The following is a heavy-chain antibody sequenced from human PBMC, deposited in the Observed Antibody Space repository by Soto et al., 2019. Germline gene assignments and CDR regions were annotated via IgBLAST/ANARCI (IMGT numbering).Heavy chain of an antibody. CDR3: AKDQGVATMRGYFDY. J-gene: IGHJ4*02. Sequence: EVQLLESGGGLVQPGGSLRLSCAASGFTFSSYAMGWVRQAPGKGLEWVSAISGSGGSTYYADSVKGRFTISRDNSKNTLYLQMNSLRAEDTAVYYCAKDQGVATMRGYFDYWGQGTLVTVSS. CDR2: ISGSGGST. D-gene: IGHD5-12*01. CDR1: GFTFSSYA. V-gene: IGHV3-23*01.